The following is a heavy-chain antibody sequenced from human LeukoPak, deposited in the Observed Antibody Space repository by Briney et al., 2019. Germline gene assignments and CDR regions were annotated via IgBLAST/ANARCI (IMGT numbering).Heavy chain of an antibody. J-gene: IGHJ1*01. D-gene: IGHD7-27*01. CDR1: GFTFRDYY. CDR3: ATEVWGHFQH. CDR2: ISSSGDTI. Sequence: KPGGSLRLSCAASGFTFRDYYVSWIRQAPGKGLEWVSYISSSGDTIYYADSVKGRFTISRDNAKNSLYLQMNSLRAEDTAVYYCATEVWGHFQHWGQGALVTVSS. V-gene: IGHV3-11*01.